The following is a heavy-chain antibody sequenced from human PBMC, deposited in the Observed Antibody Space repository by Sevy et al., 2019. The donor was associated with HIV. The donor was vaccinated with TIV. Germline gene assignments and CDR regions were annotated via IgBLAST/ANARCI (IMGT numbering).Heavy chain of an antibody. CDR1: GFTFSNYA. CDR2: ISGGGVNT. Sequence: GGSLRLSCGASGFTFSNYAMNWVRQAPGKGLEWVSTISGGGVNTYYADSVKGRLTISRDNSMNTLYLQMDSLRAEDTAVYYCAKDQRTVIWFGELNPHDAFDIWGQGTMVTVSS. D-gene: IGHD3-10*01. J-gene: IGHJ3*02. CDR3: AKDQRTVIWFGELNPHDAFDI. V-gene: IGHV3-23*01.